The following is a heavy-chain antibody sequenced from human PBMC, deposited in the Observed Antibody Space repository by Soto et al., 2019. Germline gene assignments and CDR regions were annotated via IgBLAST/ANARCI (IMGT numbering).Heavy chain of an antibody. J-gene: IGHJ4*02. CDR1: GFTFSSYW. D-gene: IGHD6-13*01. CDR3: ARVSGGGSSWYSTHYYFDY. CDR2: IKQDGSEK. V-gene: IGHV3-7*03. Sequence: PGGSLRLSCAASGFTFSSYWMSWVRQAPGKGLEWVANIKQDGSEKYYVDSVKGRFTISRDNAKNSLYLQMNSLRAEDTAVYYCARVSGGGSSWYSTHYYFDYWGQGTLVTVSS.